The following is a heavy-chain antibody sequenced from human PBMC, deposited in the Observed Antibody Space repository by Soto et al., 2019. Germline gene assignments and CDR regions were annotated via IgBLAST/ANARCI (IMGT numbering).Heavy chain of an antibody. J-gene: IGHJ4*02. CDR2: IYYSGST. CDR1: GGSISSGGYY. CDR3: ASTEMATIIDY. Sequence: QVQLQESGPGLVKPSQTLSLTCTVSGGSISSGGYYWSWIRQHPGKGLEWIGYIYYSGSTNYNPSLMGRVTLSVDTSKNQFSLKLRSVTAADTAVYYCASTEMATIIDYWGKGTLVTVSS. V-gene: IGHV4-31*03. D-gene: IGHD5-12*01.